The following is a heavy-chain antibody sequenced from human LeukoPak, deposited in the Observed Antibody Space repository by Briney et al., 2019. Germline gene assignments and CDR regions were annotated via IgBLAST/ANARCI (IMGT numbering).Heavy chain of an antibody. V-gene: IGHV3-74*01. CDR3: ARPGHHPYSGSYYNY. CDR2: ISADESST. D-gene: IGHD1-26*01. CDR1: GFTFSNYW. Sequence: PGGSLRLSCAASGFTFSNYWMHWVRQAPGKGLVWVSRISADESSTAYADSVKGRFTISRDNAKNSLYLQMNSLRAEDTAVYYCARPGHHPYSGSYYNYWGQGTLVTVSS. J-gene: IGHJ4*02.